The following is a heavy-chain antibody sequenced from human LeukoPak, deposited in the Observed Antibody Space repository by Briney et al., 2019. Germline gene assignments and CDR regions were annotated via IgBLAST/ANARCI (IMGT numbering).Heavy chain of an antibody. V-gene: IGHV4-34*01. CDR3: ARGDIVVVVAAREAWFDP. CDR2: INHSGST. D-gene: IGHD2-15*01. CDR1: GGSFSGYY. Sequence: SETLSLTCAAYGGSFSGYYWSWIRQPPGKGLEWIGEINHSGSTNYNPSLKSRATISVDTSKNQFSLKLSSVTAADTAVYYCARGDIVVVVAAREAWFDPWGQGTLVTVSS. J-gene: IGHJ5*02.